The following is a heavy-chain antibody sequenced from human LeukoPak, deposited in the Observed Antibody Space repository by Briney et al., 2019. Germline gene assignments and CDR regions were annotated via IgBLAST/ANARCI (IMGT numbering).Heavy chain of an antibody. Sequence: SEPLTLICTVSGRPFRRYHWSWIRQPTGKGLEWLGYIYYSWSTNYTPSLKSRVTISVDTSKNQFSLKLNSVTAADTAVYYCARGSGMVDYWGQGTLVTVSS. CDR1: GRPFRRYH. J-gene: IGHJ4*02. CDR2: IYYSWST. D-gene: IGHD2-15*01. V-gene: IGHV4-59*01. CDR3: ARGSGMVDY.